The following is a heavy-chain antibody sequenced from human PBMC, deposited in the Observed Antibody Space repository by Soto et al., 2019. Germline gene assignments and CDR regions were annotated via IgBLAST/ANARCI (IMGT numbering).Heavy chain of an antibody. CDR2: FDPEDGET. Sequence: ASVKVSCKVSGYTLTELSMHWVRQAPGKGLEWMGGFDPEDGETIYAQKFQGRVTMTEDTSTDTAYMELSSLRSEDTAVYYCATIVNYDILTGYSENPNYYYGMDVWGQGTTVKSP. CDR1: GYTLTELS. V-gene: IGHV1-24*01. D-gene: IGHD3-9*01. CDR3: ATIVNYDILTGYSENPNYYYGMDV. J-gene: IGHJ6*02.